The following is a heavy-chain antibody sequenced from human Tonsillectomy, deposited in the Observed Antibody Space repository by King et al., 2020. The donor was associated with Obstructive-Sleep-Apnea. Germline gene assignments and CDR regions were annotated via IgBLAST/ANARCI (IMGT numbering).Heavy chain of an antibody. Sequence: QLQESGPGLVKPSETLSLTCTVSGASISSSTYYWGWIRQPPGKGLEWIGNIYYNGSTNYKPSLKSRVTISVDTSKNQFSLKLSSVTAADTAVYYCARTAHHLYGDSDYWGQGTLVTVSS. D-gene: IGHD4-17*01. CDR2: IYYNGST. V-gene: IGHV4-39*07. CDR3: ARTAHHLYGDSDY. J-gene: IGHJ4*02. CDR1: GASISSSTYY.